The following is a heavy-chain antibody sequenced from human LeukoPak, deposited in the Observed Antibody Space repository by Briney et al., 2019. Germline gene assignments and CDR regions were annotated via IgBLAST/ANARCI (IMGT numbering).Heavy chain of an antibody. Sequence: GGSLRLSCAASGFTFSSYAMSWVRQAPGKGLEWVSAISGSGDSTYYGDSVKGRFTISRDNSKNTLYLQMSSLRAEDTAMYYCVNGDQSSWYRTLLYWGQGTLVTVSS. CDR1: GFTFSSYA. CDR3: VNGDQSSWYRTLLY. CDR2: ISGSGDST. V-gene: IGHV3-23*01. D-gene: IGHD6-13*01. J-gene: IGHJ4*02.